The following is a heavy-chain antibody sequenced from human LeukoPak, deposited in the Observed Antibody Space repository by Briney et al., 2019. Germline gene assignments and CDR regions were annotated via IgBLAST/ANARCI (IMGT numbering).Heavy chain of an antibody. CDR1: GFTLSNYA. V-gene: IGHV3-23*01. D-gene: IGHD5-12*01. Sequence: GGSLRLSCAAAGFTLSNYAMSWVRQAPGKGLEWVSAISGSGGSTYYADSVKGRFTISRDNSKNTLYLQMNSLRAEDTAVYYCTRYSGYDYYYYYGMDVWGQGTTVTVSS. CDR2: ISGSGGST. CDR3: TRYSGYDYYYYYGMDV. J-gene: IGHJ6*02.